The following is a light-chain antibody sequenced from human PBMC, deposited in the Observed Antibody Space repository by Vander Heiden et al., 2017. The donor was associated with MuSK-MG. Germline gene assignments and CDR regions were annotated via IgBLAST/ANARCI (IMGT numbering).Light chain of an antibody. J-gene: IGKJ2*01. CDR3: QLCDTTPYT. V-gene: IGKV1-39*01. CDR2: AAS. CDR1: QSISSY. Sequence: DIQMTQSPSSLSASVGDRVIITCRASQSISSYLNWYQQKLWKAPKLLIYAASSLQSAVPSTLSGSGSGTDFTLTISRLQPEDSATYYWQLCDTTPYTFGQGTKLEIK.